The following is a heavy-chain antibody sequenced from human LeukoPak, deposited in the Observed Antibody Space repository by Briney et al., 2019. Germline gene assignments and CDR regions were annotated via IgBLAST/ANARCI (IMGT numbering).Heavy chain of an antibody. J-gene: IGHJ5*02. CDR1: VRTFSSYA. D-gene: IGHD3-9*01. V-gene: IGHV1-69*13. Sequence: SVKVSCKASVRTFSSYAISWVRQAPGQGLEWMGGIIPIFGTANYAQKFQGRVTITADESTSTAYMELSSLRSEDTAVYYCASIVLRYFDQYNWFDPWGQGTLVTVSS. CDR2: IIPIFGTA. CDR3: ASIVLRYFDQYNWFDP.